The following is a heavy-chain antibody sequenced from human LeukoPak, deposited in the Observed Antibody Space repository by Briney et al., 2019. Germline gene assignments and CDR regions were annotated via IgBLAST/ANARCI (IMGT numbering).Heavy chain of an antibody. CDR2: ISHSGST. V-gene: IGHV4-38-2*02. Sequence: SETLSLTCTVSGYSIINGYYWGWIRQSPGKGLEWIGSISHSGSTYYNPSLKSRVTISVDTSKNQFSLRLSSVTAADTAVYYCVRGWSYYVIPYFDNWGQGTLVTVSS. CDR3: VRGWSYYVIPYFDN. J-gene: IGHJ4*02. D-gene: IGHD1-26*01. CDR1: GYSIINGYY.